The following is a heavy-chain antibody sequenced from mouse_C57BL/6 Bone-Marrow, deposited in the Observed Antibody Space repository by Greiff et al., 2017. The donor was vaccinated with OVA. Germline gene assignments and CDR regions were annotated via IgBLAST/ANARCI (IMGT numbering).Heavy chain of an antibody. CDR1: GFSLTSYG. Sequence: VKVVESGPGLVQPSQSLSITCTVSGFSLTSYGVHWVRQSPGKGLEWLGVLWSGGSTDYNAAFISRLSISKDNSKSQVFFKMNSLQADDTAIYYCARGVSFAYWGQGTLVTVSA. J-gene: IGHJ3*01. V-gene: IGHV2-2*01. CDR3: ARGVSFAY. CDR2: LWSGGST.